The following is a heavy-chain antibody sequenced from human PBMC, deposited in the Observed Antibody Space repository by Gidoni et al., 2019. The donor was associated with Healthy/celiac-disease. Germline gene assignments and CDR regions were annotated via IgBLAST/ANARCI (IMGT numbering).Heavy chain of an antibody. CDR3: AKDTPRSTRGMDV. Sequence: QVQLVESGGGVVQPGRSLRLSCAASGFTFSSYGMHWVRQAPGTGLEWVAVISYDGSNKYYADSVKGRFTISRDNSKNTLYLQMNSLRAEDTAVYYCAKDTPRSTRGMDVWGKGTTVTVSS. V-gene: IGHV3-30*18. CDR1: GFTFSSYG. D-gene: IGHD2-2*01. CDR2: ISYDGSNK. J-gene: IGHJ6*03.